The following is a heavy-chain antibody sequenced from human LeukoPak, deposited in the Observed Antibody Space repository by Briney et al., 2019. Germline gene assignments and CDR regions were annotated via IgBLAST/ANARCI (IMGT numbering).Heavy chain of an antibody. D-gene: IGHD3-22*01. Sequence: GESLKISCKGSGYSLTSYWIGWVRQMPGKGLEWVGIIYPGDSDTRYSPSFQGQVTISADKSISTAYLQWSSLKASDTATYYCARRRYYYDSSGPGDYWGQGTLVPVSS. CDR3: ARRRYYYDSSGPGDY. CDR2: IYPGDSDT. J-gene: IGHJ4*02. CDR1: GYSLTSYW. V-gene: IGHV5-51*01.